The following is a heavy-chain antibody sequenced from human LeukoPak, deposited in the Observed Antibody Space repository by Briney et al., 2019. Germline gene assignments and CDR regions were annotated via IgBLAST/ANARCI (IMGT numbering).Heavy chain of an antibody. V-gene: IGHV3-74*01. D-gene: IGHD1-26*01. CDR3: ARDGRDPFDY. CDR1: GFTFSTYW. Sequence: GGSLRLSCAASGFTFSTYWMHWVRQAPGKGLVWVSRINSDGSRTTYADSVKGRFTISRDNSKNTLYLQMNSLRAEDTAVYYCARDGRDPFDYWGQGTLVTVSS. J-gene: IGHJ4*02. CDR2: INSDGSRT.